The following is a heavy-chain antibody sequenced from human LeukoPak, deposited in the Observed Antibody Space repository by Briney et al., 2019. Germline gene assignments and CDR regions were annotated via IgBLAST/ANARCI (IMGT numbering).Heavy chain of an antibody. J-gene: IGHJ6*03. CDR2: ISAYNGNT. D-gene: IGHD3-10*01. CDR1: GYTFTSYG. CDR3: ARDRYYYGSGSYPYMDV. Sequence: ASVKVSCKASGYTFTSYGISWVRQAPGQGLEWMGWISAYNGNTNYAQKLQGRVTMTTDTSTSTAYMELRSLRSDDTAVYYCARDRYYYGSGSYPYMDVWGKGTTVTISS. V-gene: IGHV1-18*01.